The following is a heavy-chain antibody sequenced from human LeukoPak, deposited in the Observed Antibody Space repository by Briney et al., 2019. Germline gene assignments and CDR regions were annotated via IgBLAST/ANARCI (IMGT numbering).Heavy chain of an antibody. V-gene: IGHV3-23*01. D-gene: IGHD6-19*01. CDR2: IRDGGGTT. Sequence: GGPLRLSCAASGFTFSFFAMSWVRQAPGKGLEWVSAIRDGGGTTYYADSVKGRFTISRDNSKNTLYLQMISLRAEDTAVYYCAKDALRSSGWYYFDYWGQGTLVAVST. J-gene: IGHJ4*02. CDR3: AKDALRSSGWYYFDY. CDR1: GFTFSFFA.